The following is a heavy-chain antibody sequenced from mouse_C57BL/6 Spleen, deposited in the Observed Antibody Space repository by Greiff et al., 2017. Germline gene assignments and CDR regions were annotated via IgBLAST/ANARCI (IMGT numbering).Heavy chain of an antibody. V-gene: IGHV1-81*01. CDR1: GYTFTSYG. CDR3: ARTLDGYYGDYAMDY. D-gene: IGHD2-3*01. J-gene: IGHJ4*01. CDR2: IYPRSGNT. Sequence: VQLQQSGAELARPGASVKLSCKASGYTFTSYGISWVKQRTGQGLEWIGEIYPRSGNTYYNEKFKGKATLTADKSSSTAYMELRSLTSEDAAVYYCARTLDGYYGDYAMDYWGKGTSVTVSS.